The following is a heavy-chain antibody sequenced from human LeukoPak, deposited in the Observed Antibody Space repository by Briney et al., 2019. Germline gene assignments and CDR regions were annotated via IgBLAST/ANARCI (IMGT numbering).Heavy chain of an antibody. J-gene: IGHJ4*02. V-gene: IGHV1-46*01. CDR1: GYTFTGYY. CDR2: INPSGGST. Sequence: ASVKVSCKASGYTFTGYYVHWVRQAPGQGLEWMGIINPSGGSTSYAQKFQGRVTMTRDMSTSTAYMELSSLRSDDTAVYYCARDDNYGIFVNVDYWGQGTLVTVSS. D-gene: IGHD4-11*01. CDR3: ARDDNYGIFVNVDY.